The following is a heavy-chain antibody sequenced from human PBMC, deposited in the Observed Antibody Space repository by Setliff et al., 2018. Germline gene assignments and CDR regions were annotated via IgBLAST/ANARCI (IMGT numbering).Heavy chain of an antibody. Sequence: SETLSLTCTVSGGSISSGSNYWSWIRQPAGRGLEWIGHIDPSGNTNYHPSLKSRVTISGDTSKNQLSLKLTSVSAADTAIYYCARSSYYASGNSHNYYMDVWGKGTAVTVSS. V-gene: IGHV4-61*09. CDR3: ARSSYYASGNSHNYYMDV. CDR1: GGSISSGSNY. CDR2: IDPSGNT. D-gene: IGHD3-10*01. J-gene: IGHJ6*03.